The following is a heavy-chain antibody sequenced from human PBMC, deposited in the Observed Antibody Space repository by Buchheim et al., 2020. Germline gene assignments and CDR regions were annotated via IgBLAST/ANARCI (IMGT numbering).Heavy chain of an antibody. CDR1: GGSISSGDYY. CDR3: ARAHSTPTIFGVVDLPYFDY. D-gene: IGHD3-3*01. V-gene: IGHV4-30-4*01. CDR2: IYYRGST. J-gene: IGHJ4*02. Sequence: QVQLQESGPGLVKPSQTLSLTCTVSGGSISSGDYYWSWIRQPPGKGLEWIGYIYYRGSTYYNPSLKSRVTITVETSKKQFTLKLSSVTAAGTAGYYCARAHSTPTIFGVVDLPYFDYWGQGTL.